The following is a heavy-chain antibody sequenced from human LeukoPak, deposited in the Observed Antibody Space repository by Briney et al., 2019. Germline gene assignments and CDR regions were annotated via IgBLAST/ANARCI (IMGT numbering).Heavy chain of an antibody. V-gene: IGHV1-69*04. CDR2: IIPILNNR. Sequence: WASVKVSCKASGGTFSNEVFNWVRQAPGQGLEWMGRIIPILNNRDYAQKFHGRLTITADKSTSTAYMELSSLRSDDTAVYYCARDTPGTAVGGIDVWGQGTLVTVSS. CDR3: ARDTPGTAVGGIDV. D-gene: IGHD5-18*01. J-gene: IGHJ3*01. CDR1: GGTFSNEV.